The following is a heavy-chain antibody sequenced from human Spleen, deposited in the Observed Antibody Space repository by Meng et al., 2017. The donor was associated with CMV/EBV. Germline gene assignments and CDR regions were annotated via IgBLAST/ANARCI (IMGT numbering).Heavy chain of an antibody. V-gene: IGHV3-48*03. CDR2: ISSSGSTR. CDR1: GFSLSSYD. CDR3: ARGNTLFGVVVMGRWRYGMDV. J-gene: IGHJ6*02. D-gene: IGHD3-3*01. Sequence: GESLKISCVASGFSLSSYDINWVRQAPGKGLEWISHISSSGSTRHYADSVKGQFIISRDNTKESLHLQLTSLRGEDTATYYCARGNTLFGVVVMGRWRYGMDVWGQGTTVTVSS.